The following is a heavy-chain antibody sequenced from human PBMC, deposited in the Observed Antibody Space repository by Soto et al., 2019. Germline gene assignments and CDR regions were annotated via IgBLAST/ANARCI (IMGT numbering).Heavy chain of an antibody. V-gene: IGHV3-11*05. CDR3: ARRRACGEVEAFDD. D-gene: IGHD3-10*01. Sequence: QVQLVESGGGVVKPGGTLRLSCAGSGIRLSESYINWIRLTPEKGLAWISYIGDSYRHYAASVRGRLTISSDNVQNSVTLEMTNLGVDDTAIYSCARRRACGEVEAFDDWGPGTLVTVSS. J-gene: IGHJ3*01. CDR2: IGDSYR. CDR1: GIRLSESY.